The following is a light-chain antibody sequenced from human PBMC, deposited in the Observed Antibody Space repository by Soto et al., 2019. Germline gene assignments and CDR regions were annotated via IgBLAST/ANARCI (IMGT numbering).Light chain of an antibody. CDR1: QSLIHSDGDTY. J-gene: IGKJ1*01. V-gene: IGKV2-30*02. CDR3: MQGTHWPWT. CDR2: KVS. Sequence: DVVMTQSPLSLPVTLGQPASISCRSSQSLIHSDGDTYLNWFQQRPGQPPRRLIYKVSDRDSGVPDRFRGSGSGTDFTLKSSRVEAEDVGVYCMQGTHWPWTFGQGTEVEIK.